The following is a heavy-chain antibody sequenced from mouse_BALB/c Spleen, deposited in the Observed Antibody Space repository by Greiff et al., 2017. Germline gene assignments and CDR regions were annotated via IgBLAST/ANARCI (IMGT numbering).Heavy chain of an antibody. Sequence: VQLQESGPGLVAPSQSLSITCTVSGFSLTSYGVHWVRQPPGKGLEWLGVIWAGGSTNYNSALMSRLSISKDNSKSQVFLKMNSLQTDDTAMYYCARGRSYYRYDYAMDYWGQGTSVTVSS. J-gene: IGHJ4*01. D-gene: IGHD2-14*01. CDR3: ARGRSYYRYDYAMDY. CDR2: IWAGGST. CDR1: GFSLTSYG. V-gene: IGHV2-9*02.